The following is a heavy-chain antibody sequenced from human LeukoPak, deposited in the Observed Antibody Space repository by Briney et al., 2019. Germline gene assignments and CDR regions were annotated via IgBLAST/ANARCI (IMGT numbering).Heavy chain of an antibody. J-gene: IGHJ4*02. CDR3: TTEVIERYSYGLSHFDY. V-gene: IGHV3-15*01. Sequence: GGSLRLSCAASGFTFGNAWMSWVRQAPGKGLEWVGRIKSKTDGGTTDYAAPVKGRFTISRDDSKNTLYLQMNSLKTEDTAVYYCTTEVIERYSYGLSHFDYWGQGTLVTVSS. CDR2: IKSKTDGGTT. CDR1: GFTFGNAW. D-gene: IGHD5-18*01.